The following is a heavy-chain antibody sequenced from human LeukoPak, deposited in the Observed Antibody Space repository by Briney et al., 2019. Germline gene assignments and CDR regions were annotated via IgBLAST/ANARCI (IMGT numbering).Heavy chain of an antibody. CDR1: GYDFTNYW. CDR3: AKQAGYSSSWAADDAFDI. D-gene: IGHD6-13*01. V-gene: IGHV5-51*01. CDR2: LYPGDSDT. J-gene: IGHJ3*02. Sequence: PGESLQISCKASGYDFTNYWIGWVRQMPGKGLEWMGILYPGDSDTRYSPPFRGQVTISADKSISTAYLQWSSLEASDTAMYYCAKQAGYSSSWAADDAFDIWGQGTMVTVSS.